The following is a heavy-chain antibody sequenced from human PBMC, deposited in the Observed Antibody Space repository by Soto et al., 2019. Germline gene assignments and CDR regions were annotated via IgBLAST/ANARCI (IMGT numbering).Heavy chain of an antibody. Sequence: QLQLQESGPGLVKPSETVSLTCTVSGGSISSSSYYWGWIRQPPGKGLEWIGSMYYSGSTHYNPSLKSRVTISVDTSKNQFSLKLSSVTAADTAVYYCARRLGGYYNFDYWGQGTLVTVSS. J-gene: IGHJ4*02. CDR2: MYYSGST. D-gene: IGHD3-22*01. CDR1: GGSISSSSYY. V-gene: IGHV4-39*01. CDR3: ARRLGGYYNFDY.